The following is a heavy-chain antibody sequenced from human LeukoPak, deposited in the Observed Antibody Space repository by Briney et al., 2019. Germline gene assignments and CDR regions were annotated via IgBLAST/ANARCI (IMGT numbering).Heavy chain of an antibody. V-gene: IGHV4-59*01. J-gene: IGHJ6*03. D-gene: IGHD5-18*01. CDR3: ARVGYSYGSPSGYYYMDV. Sequence: SETLSLTCTVSGGSISSYYWSWIRQPPGKGLEWIGYIYYSGSTHYNPSLKSRVTISVDTSKNQFSLKLSSVTAADTAVYYCARVGYSYGSPSGYYYMDVWGKGTTVTVSS. CDR2: IYYSGST. CDR1: GGSISSYY.